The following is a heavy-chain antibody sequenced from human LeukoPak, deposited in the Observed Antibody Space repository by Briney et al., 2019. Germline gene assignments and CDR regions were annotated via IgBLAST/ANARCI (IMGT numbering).Heavy chain of an antibody. Sequence: GRSLRLSCAASGFTFSSYAMHWVRQAPGKGLEWVAVISYDGSNKYYADSVKGRFTISRDNSKNTLYLQMNSLRAEDTAVYYCARDGSRNKRDDAFDIWGQGTTVTVSS. CDR2: ISYDGSNK. CDR1: GFTFSSYA. D-gene: IGHD1-26*01. J-gene: IGHJ3*02. CDR3: ARDGSRNKRDDAFDI. V-gene: IGHV3-30-3*01.